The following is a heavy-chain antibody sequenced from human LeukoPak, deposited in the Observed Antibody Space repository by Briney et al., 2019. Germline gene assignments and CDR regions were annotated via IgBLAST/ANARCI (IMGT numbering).Heavy chain of an antibody. J-gene: IGHJ6*03. CDR1: GGSISSHY. V-gene: IGHV4-59*11. D-gene: IGHD3/OR15-3a*01. CDR3: ARRTGYLNYYYYYYMDV. Sequence: SETLSLTCTVSGGSISSHYWSWIRQPPGKGLEWIGYIYYSGSTNYNPSLKSRVTISVDTSRNQFSLKLSSVTAADSAVYYCARRTGYLNYYYYYYMDVWGNGTTVTVSS. CDR2: IYYSGST.